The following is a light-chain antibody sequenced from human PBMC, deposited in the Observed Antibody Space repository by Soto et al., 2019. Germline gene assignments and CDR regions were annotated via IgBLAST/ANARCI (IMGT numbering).Light chain of an antibody. CDR3: LLSYTGRLYV. V-gene: IGLV7-46*01. CDR1: TGPVTNGHF. J-gene: IGLJ1*01. Sequence: QAVVTQEPSLTVSPGGTVTLTCGSSTGPVTNGHFPYWFQQKPGQAPRPLIYDTDNKHSWTPARFSASLLGDKAALTLSGALPEDEADYYCLLSYTGRLYVFGTGTKVTVL. CDR2: DTD.